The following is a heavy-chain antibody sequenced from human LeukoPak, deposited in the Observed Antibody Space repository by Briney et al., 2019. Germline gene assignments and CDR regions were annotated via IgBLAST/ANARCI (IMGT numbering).Heavy chain of an antibody. D-gene: IGHD6-13*01. CDR1: GGSFSGYY. Sequence: SETLSLTCAVYGGSFSGYYWSWIRQPPGKGLEWIGEINHSGSTNYNPSLKSRVTISVDTSKNQYSLKLSSVTAADTAVYYCAGFHSSSWSAEYFQHWGQGTLVTVSS. CDR2: INHSGST. CDR3: AGFHSSSWSAEYFQH. V-gene: IGHV4-34*01. J-gene: IGHJ1*01.